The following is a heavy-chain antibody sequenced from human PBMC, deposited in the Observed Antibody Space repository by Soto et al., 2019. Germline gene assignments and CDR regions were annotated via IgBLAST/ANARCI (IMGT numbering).Heavy chain of an antibody. J-gene: IGHJ6*02. CDR3: ARVRPWLQFHHYRLAV. CDR1: GGSITNDDYY. Sequence: SETLSLTCTVSGGSITNDDYYWSWIRQPPGKGLEWIGYIYYSGSTYYNPSLESRVTISVDTSKNQFSLKLNSVTAADTAVYYCARVRPWLQFHHYRLAVRGQRTTVTVSS. CDR2: IYYSGST. V-gene: IGHV4-30-4*01. D-gene: IGHD5-12*01.